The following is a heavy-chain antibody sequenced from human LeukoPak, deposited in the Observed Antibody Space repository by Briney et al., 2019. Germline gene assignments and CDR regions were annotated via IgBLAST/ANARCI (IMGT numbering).Heavy chain of an antibody. CDR3: ARGGEYSSGWYYYYYGMDV. Sequence: PSETLSLTCAVYGGSFSGYYWSWIRQPPGKGLEWIGEINHSGSTNYNPSLKSRVTISVDTSKNQFSLKLSSVTAADTAVYYCARGGEYSSGWYYYYYGMDVWGQGTTVTVSS. J-gene: IGHJ6*02. CDR2: INHSGST. V-gene: IGHV4-34*01. D-gene: IGHD6-19*01. CDR1: GGSFSGYY.